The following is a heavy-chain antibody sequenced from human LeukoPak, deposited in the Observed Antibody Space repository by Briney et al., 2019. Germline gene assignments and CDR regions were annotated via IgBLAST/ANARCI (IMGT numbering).Heavy chain of an antibody. D-gene: IGHD2/OR15-2a*01. CDR2: TYYRSKWYY. CDR3: ARGSHESTWV. J-gene: IGHJ4*02. CDR1: GDSVSSNSAA. Sequence: SQTLSLTCAISGDSVSSNSAAWSWIRQSPSRGLEWLARTYYRSKWYYDYAVSLRSRITINPDPSRNQFFLQVHSVTAEDTAVYYCARGSHESTWVWGQGTPVTVSS. V-gene: IGHV6-1*01.